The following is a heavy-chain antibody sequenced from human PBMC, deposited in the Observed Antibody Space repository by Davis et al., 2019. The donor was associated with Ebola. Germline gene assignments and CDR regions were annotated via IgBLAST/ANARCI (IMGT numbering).Heavy chain of an antibody. J-gene: IGHJ4*02. Sequence: AASVKVSCKASGYTFTGYYMHWVRQAPGQGLEWMGWMNPNSGNTGYAQKLQGRVTMTTDTSTSTAYMELRSLRSDDTAVYYCARDMSILWFGELWGWGQGTLVTVSS. CDR3: ARDMSILWFGELWG. V-gene: IGHV1-18*04. D-gene: IGHD3-10*01. CDR1: GYTFTGYY. CDR2: MNPNSGNT.